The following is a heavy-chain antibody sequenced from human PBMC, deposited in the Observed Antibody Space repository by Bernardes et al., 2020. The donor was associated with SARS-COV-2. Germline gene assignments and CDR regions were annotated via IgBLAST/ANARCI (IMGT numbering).Heavy chain of an antibody. CDR2: ISSSNSYI. V-gene: IGHV3-21*06. CDR1: GSIFSSYS. Sequence: GGSLRLSCAASGSIFSSYSMNWVRQAPGKGLEWVSSISSSNSYIYYADSVKGRFTISRDNAKNSLYLQMNSLRAEDTAVYYCAREAQQLSLDYWGQGTLVTVSS. J-gene: IGHJ4*02. D-gene: IGHD6-13*01. CDR3: AREAQQLSLDY.